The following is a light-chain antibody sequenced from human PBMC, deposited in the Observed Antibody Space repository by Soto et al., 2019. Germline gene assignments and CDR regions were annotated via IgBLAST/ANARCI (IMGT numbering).Light chain of an antibody. J-gene: IGKJ1*01. CDR3: QQYGSSPKT. V-gene: IGKV3-20*01. CDR2: DAS. CDR1: QSVSSSY. Sequence: EIVLTQSAGTLSLSPGERATLSCSASQSVSSSYLAWYQQKPGQAPRLLIYDASNRATGIPARFSGSGSGTDFTLTISRLEPEDSAVYYCQQYGSSPKTFGQRTKVDI.